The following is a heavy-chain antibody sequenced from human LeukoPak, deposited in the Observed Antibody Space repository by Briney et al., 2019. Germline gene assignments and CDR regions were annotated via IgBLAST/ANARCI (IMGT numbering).Heavy chain of an antibody. V-gene: IGHV3-23*01. CDR3: AKTATMVRGVQNFDY. CDR1: GFTFSSYA. D-gene: IGHD3-10*01. J-gene: IGHJ4*02. CDR2: ISGSGGST. Sequence: GGSPRLSCAASGFTFSSYAMSWVRQAPGKGLEWVSAISGSGGSTYYADSVKGLFTISRDNSKNTLYLQMNSLRAEDTAVYYCAKTATMVRGVQNFDYWGQGTLVTVSS.